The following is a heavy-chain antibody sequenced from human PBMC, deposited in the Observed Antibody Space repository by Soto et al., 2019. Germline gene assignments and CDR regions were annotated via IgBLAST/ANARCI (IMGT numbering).Heavy chain of an antibody. J-gene: IGHJ2*01. V-gene: IGHV4-59*08. CDR1: GASINNYY. CDR2: MYSRGST. CDR3: ARLEAGLWYFDL. Sequence: SETLSLTCVVSGASINNYYWSWIRQPPGKELEWIGYMYSRGSTNYNPSLKSRDTLSLDTSNNQFSLTLTSVTAADAAVYFCARLEAGLWYFDLWGRGTLVTVSS.